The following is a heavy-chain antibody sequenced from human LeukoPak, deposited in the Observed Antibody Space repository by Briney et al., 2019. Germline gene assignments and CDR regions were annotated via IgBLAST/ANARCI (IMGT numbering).Heavy chain of an antibody. CDR1: GFTFSSYS. Sequence: GGSLRLSCAASGFTFSSYSMNWVRQAPGKGLEWVSSISSSSSYIYYADSVKGRFTIARDNAKNSLYLQMNSLRAEDTAVYYCARDSPGYCSGGSCYGLDYWGRNPGHRLL. CDR3: ARDSPGYCSGGSCYGLDY. CDR2: ISSSSSYI. J-gene: IGHJ4*01. D-gene: IGHD2-15*01. V-gene: IGHV3-21*01.